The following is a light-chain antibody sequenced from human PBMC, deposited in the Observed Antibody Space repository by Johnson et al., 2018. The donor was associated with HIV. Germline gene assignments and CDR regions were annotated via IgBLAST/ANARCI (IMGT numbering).Light chain of an antibody. CDR1: SSNIGNNY. CDR3: GTWDSSLSKV. V-gene: IGLV1-51*02. CDR2: ENN. Sequence: QSVLTQPPSVSAAPGQKVTISCSGSSSNIGNNYVSWYQQLPGTAPKLLIYENNKRPSGIPDRFSGSKSGTSATLGITGLQTGDEADYYCGTWDSSLSKVFGTGTKVPVL. J-gene: IGLJ1*01.